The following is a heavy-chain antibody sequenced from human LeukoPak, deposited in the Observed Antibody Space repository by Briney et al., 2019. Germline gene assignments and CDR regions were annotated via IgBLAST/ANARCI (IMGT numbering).Heavy chain of an antibody. J-gene: IGHJ4*02. CDR2: IYHSGST. D-gene: IGHD3-9*01. Sequence: SGTLSLTCAVSGGSISSSNWWSWVRQPPGKGLEWIGEIYHSGSTNYNPSLKSRVTISVDKSKNQFSLKLSSVTAADTAVYYCARDRRFTVLRYFDGSYYFDYWGQGTLVTVSS. V-gene: IGHV4-4*02. CDR3: ARDRRFTVLRYFDGSYYFDY. CDR1: GGSISSSNW.